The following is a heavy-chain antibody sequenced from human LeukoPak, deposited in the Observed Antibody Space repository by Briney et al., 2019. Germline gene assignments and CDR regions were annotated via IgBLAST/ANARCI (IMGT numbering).Heavy chain of an antibody. Sequence: PGGSLRLSCAASGFTFSSYGMHWVRQAPGKGLEWVAVISYDGSNKYYADSVKGRFTISRDNSKNTLYLQMNSLRAEDTAVYYCAKAPLTDWLIFGYWGQGTLVTVSS. D-gene: IGHD3-9*01. CDR1: GFTFSSYG. J-gene: IGHJ4*02. CDR3: AKAPLTDWLIFGY. CDR2: ISYDGSNK. V-gene: IGHV3-30*18.